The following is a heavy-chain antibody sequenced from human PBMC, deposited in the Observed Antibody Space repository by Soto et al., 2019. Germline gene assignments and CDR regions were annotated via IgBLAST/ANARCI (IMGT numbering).Heavy chain of an antibody. D-gene: IGHD3-10*01. CDR3: ARVASGSYYKY. V-gene: IGHV4-34*01. CDR1: GGSFSGYY. J-gene: IGHJ4*02. Sequence: QVQLQQWGAGLLKPSETLSLTCAVYGGSFSGYYWSWIRQPPGKGLEWIGEINHSGSTNYNPSLKSRVTISVDTSKNQFSLMLSSVTAADTAVYYCARVASGSYYKYWGQGTLVTVSS. CDR2: INHSGST.